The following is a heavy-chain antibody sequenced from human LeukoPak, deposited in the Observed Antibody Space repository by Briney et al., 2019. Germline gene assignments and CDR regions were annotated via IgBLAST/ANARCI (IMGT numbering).Heavy chain of an antibody. J-gene: IGHJ5*02. Sequence: SETLSLTCTVSGGSVSSGSYYWSWIRQPPGKGLEWIGYIYYSGRTNYNPSLKSRVTISVDTSKNQFSLKLSSVTAADTAVYYCARVARVNCSGGSCYLFNWFDPWGQGTLVTVSS. CDR2: IYYSGRT. V-gene: IGHV4-61*01. CDR3: ARVARVNCSGGSCYLFNWFDP. D-gene: IGHD2-15*01. CDR1: GGSVSSGSYY.